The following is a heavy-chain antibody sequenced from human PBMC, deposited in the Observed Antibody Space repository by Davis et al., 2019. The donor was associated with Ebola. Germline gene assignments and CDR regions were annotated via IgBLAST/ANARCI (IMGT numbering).Heavy chain of an antibody. CDR2: ISASGETA. CDR3: AKRRMGGSYSLADY. D-gene: IGHD1-26*01. CDR1: GFTFGSFG. V-gene: IGHV3-23*01. Sequence: GESLKISCAASGFTFGSFGMNWVRQAPGRGLEWVSHISASGETANYADSVKGRLTISRDNSKKTLFLQMNSLRVEDTAVYYCAKRRMGGSYSLADYWGQGTLVTVSS. J-gene: IGHJ4*02.